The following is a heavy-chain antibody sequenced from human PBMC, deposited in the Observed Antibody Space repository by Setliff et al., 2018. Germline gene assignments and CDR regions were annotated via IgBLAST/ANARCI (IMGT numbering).Heavy chain of an antibody. CDR2: MYYSGDT. J-gene: IGHJ4*02. CDR1: GGSISSHY. Sequence: TLSLTCTVSGGSISSHYWTWIRQPPGKGLEWIGYMYYSGDTNYNPSLKSRVTISVDTSKNQFSLELRSVTAADTAVYYCARLPPLHTPMALTFDYWGQGILVTVSS. V-gene: IGHV4-59*08. D-gene: IGHD5-18*01. CDR3: ARLPPLHTPMALTFDY.